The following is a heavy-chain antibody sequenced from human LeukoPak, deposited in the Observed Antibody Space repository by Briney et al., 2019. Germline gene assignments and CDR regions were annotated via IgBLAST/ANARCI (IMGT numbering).Heavy chain of an antibody. Sequence: ASVKVSCKVSGYTLTELSMHWVRQAPGKGLEWMGGFDPEDGETIYAQKFQGRVTMTEDTSTGTAYMELSSLRSEDTAVYYCATVLGTAGPLSPSGYYYGMDVWGQGTTVTVSS. CDR3: ATVLGTAGPLSPSGYYYGMDV. V-gene: IGHV1-24*01. D-gene: IGHD1-1*01. CDR1: GYTLTELS. CDR2: FDPEDGET. J-gene: IGHJ6*02.